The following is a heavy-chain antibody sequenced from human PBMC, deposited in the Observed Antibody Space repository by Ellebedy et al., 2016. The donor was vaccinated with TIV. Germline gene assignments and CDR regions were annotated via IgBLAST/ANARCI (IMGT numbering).Heavy chain of an antibody. V-gene: IGHV1-18*01. Sequence: ASVKVSXXASGYTFTSYGISWVRQAPGQGLEWMGWINAGNGNTKYSQKFQGRVTITRDTSASTAYMELSSLRSEDTAVYYCAVYYYDSSGYWNWGQGTLVTVSS. J-gene: IGHJ4*02. D-gene: IGHD3-22*01. CDR1: GYTFTSYG. CDR2: INAGNGNT. CDR3: AVYYYDSSGYWN.